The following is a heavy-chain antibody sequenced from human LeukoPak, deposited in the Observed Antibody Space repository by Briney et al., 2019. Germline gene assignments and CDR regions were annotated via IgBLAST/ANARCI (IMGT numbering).Heavy chain of an antibody. D-gene: IGHD3-10*01. CDR1: GGSISSSSYY. V-gene: IGHV4-39*07. J-gene: IGHJ5*02. CDR2: IYYSGST. Sequence: PSETLSLTCTVSGGSISSSSYYWGWIRQPPGKGLEWIGSIYYSGSTYYNPSLKSRVTMSVDTSKNQFSLKLSSVTAADTAVYYCARSVRGFGEDGWFDPWGQGTLVTVSS. CDR3: ARSVRGFGEDGWFDP.